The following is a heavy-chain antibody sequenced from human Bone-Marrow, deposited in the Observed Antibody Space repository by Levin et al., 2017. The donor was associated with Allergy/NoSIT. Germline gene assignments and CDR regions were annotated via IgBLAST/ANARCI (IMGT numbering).Heavy chain of an antibody. CDR2: IKSKTDGGAI. V-gene: IGHV3-15*01. CDR3: ITEGDFSEDPDMTPAPFDY. CDR1: XXXXXXAX. J-gene: IGHJ4*02. Sequence: PGGSLRLSCAASXXXXXXAXXXXXXXXXXKGLEWVGRIKSKTDGGAIDYAAPVKGRFAISRDDSRNLLYLQMNSLKTEDTAVYYCITEGDFSEDPDMTPAPFDYWGQGTLVTVSS. D-gene: IGHD3/OR15-3a*01.